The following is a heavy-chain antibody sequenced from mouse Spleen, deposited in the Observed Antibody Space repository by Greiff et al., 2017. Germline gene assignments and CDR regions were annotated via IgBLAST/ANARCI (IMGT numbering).Heavy chain of an antibody. J-gene: IGHJ4*01. V-gene: IGHV10-1*01. Sequence: EVKVVESGGGLVQPKGSLKLSCAASGFSFNTYAMNWVRQAPGKGLEWVARIRSKSNNYATYYADSVKDRFTISRDDSESMLYLQMNNLKTEDTAMYYCVRQTGYAMDYWGQGTSVTVSS. CDR2: IRSKSNNYAT. CDR1: GFSFNTYA. CDR3: VRQTGYAMDY.